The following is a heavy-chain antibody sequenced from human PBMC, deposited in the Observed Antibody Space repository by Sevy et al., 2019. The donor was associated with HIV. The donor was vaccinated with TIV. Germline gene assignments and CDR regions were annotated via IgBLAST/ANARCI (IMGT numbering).Heavy chain of an antibody. CDR3: ARGMVRGVIIEGNNWFDP. CDR2: INPNSGGT. CDR1: GYTFTGYY. J-gene: IGHJ5*02. Sequence: ASVKVSCKASGYTFTGYYMHWVRRAPGQGLEWMGWINPNSGGTNYAQKFQGRVTMTRDTSISTAYMELSRLRSDDTAVYYCARGMVRGVIIEGNNWFDPWGQGTLVTVSS. D-gene: IGHD3-10*01. V-gene: IGHV1-2*02.